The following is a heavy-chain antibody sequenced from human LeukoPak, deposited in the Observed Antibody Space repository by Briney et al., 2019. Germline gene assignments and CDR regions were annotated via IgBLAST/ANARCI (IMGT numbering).Heavy chain of an antibody. D-gene: IGHD2-15*01. J-gene: IGHJ5*02. V-gene: IGHV4-59*08. Sequence: SETLSLACTVSGGSMSSYYWNWIRQPPGKGLEWIGYINYSGNTNYNPSLKSRVTISIDTSKNQFSLKLSSVTAADTAVYYCARYWWSGAAPGSWFDPWGQGTLVTVSS. CDR1: GGSMSSYY. CDR3: ARYWWSGAAPGSWFDP. CDR2: INYSGNT.